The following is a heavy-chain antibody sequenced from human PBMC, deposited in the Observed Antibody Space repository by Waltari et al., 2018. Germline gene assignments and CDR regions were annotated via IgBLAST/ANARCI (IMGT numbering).Heavy chain of an antibody. V-gene: IGHV1-18*04. CDR3: TRERDFGVIIVFGY. D-gene: IGHD3-3*01. Sequence: QVQLVQSGAELKKPGASERVSCPASGYTFINYGISWIRQDPGQGLEWMGWISAYSGDTRYAQNLQDRITMTTDTPTSTAYMELRSLRSDDTAIYYCTRERDFGVIIVFGYWGQGTPVTVSS. J-gene: IGHJ4*02. CDR2: ISAYSGDT. CDR1: GYTFINYG.